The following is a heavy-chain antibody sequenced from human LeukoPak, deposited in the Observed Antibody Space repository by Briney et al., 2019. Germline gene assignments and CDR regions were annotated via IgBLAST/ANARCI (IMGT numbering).Heavy chain of an antibody. V-gene: IGHV3-66*01. J-gene: IGHJ4*02. D-gene: IGHD5-24*01. CDR3: VGGRDGYKQGDH. CDR2: IYSEGPT. CDR1: GFTVSRNY. Sequence: GGSLRLSCAASGFTVSRNYMSWVRQAPGKGLEWVSVIYSEGPTYYADVVKGRFTISRDNSWNTLYLQMNSLRGEDTAVYYCVGGRDGYKQGDHWGQGTLVTVSS.